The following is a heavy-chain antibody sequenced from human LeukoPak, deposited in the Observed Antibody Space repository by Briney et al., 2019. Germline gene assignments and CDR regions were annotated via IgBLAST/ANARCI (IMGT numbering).Heavy chain of an antibody. J-gene: IGHJ4*02. CDR1: GYTFTSYD. CDR3: ARSNSRITMIVVVITGYYFDY. D-gene: IGHD3-22*01. V-gene: IGHV1-8*01. Sequence: ASVKVACKASGYTFTSYDINWVRQATGQGLEWMGWMNPDRGNTGYAQKFQGRVTMTRNISISTAYMELSRLRSEDTAVYYCARSNSRITMIVVVITGYYFDYWGQGTLVTVSS. CDR2: MNPDRGNT.